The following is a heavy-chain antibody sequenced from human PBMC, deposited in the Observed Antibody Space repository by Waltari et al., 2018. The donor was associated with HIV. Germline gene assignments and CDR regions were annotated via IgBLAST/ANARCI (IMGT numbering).Heavy chain of an antibody. CDR3: ARMGLMMYAIGAFDI. CDR1: GFTFSLYW. J-gene: IGHJ3*02. CDR2: LKQDGSAK. Sequence: EVQLVESGGGLVQPGGSLRLSCAASGFTFSLYWMRWVRQAPGKGLEGVANLKQDGSAKHYVDSVKGRFTISRDNAKKSLYLQMNSLRAEDTAVYYCARMGLMMYAIGAFDIWGQGTMVTVSS. D-gene: IGHD2-8*01. V-gene: IGHV3-7*01.